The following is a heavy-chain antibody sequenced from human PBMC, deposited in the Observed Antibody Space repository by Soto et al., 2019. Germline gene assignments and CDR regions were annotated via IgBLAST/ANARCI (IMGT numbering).Heavy chain of an antibody. CDR3: ARRKSTNCSGGSCYFTWYFDL. CDR2: IYYSGST. V-gene: IGHV4-39*01. CDR1: GGSISSSSYY. J-gene: IGHJ2*01. D-gene: IGHD2-15*01. Sequence: QLQLQESGPGLVKPSETLSLTCTVSGGSISSSSYYWGWIRQPPGKGLEWIGSIYYSGSTYYNPSLKSRVTISVDTSKNQFSLKLSSVTAADTAVYYCARRKSTNCSGGSCYFTWYFDLWGRGTLVTVSS.